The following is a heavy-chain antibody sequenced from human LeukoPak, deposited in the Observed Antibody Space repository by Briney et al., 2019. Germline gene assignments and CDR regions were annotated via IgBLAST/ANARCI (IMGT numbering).Heavy chain of an antibody. CDR3: ARGVDPKPRWGYYYYGMDV. J-gene: IGHJ6*02. Sequence: KAGGSLRLSCAASGFTFSDYYMSWIRQPPGKALEWIGEINHSGSTNYNPSLKSRVTISVDTSKNQFSLKLSSVTAADTAVYYCARGVDPKPRWGYYYYGMDVWGQGTTVTVSS. CDR2: INHSGST. D-gene: IGHD7-27*01. V-gene: IGHV4-34*01. CDR1: GFTFSDYY.